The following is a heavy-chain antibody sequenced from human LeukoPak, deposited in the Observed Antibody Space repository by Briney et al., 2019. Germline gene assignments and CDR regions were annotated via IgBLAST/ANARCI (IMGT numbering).Heavy chain of an antibody. D-gene: IGHD4-17*01. CDR3: ARDDLWGVTTVH. CDR1: GFTFSSYW. Sequence: GGSLRLSCAASGFTFSSYWMHWVCQAPGKGLVWVSRINSDGSSTSYADPVKGRFTISRDNAKNTLYLQMNSLRAEDTAVYYCARDDLWGVTTVHWGQGTLVTVSS. V-gene: IGHV3-74*01. CDR2: INSDGSST. J-gene: IGHJ4*02.